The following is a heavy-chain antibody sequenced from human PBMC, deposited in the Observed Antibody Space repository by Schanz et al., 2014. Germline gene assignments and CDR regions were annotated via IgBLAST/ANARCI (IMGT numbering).Heavy chain of an antibody. J-gene: IGHJ3*02. V-gene: IGHV3-53*01. D-gene: IGHD5-18*01. CDR2: IYSGGST. CDR1: GFTVSDNY. CDR3: ASERGYSYGYGAFDI. Sequence: HLVESGGGLIQPGGSLRLSCAASGFTVSDNYMTWVRQAPGKGLEWVSVIYSGGSTYYADSVKGRFTISRDNSKNTLYLQMNSLRAEDTALYYCASERGYSYGYGAFDIWGQGTMVTVSS.